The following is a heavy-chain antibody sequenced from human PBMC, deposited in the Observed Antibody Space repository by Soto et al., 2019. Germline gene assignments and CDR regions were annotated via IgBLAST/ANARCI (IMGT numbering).Heavy chain of an antibody. D-gene: IGHD3-10*01. J-gene: IGHJ6*02. CDR3: ARDRYYGSGTYYNFYSGMDV. CDR1: GGSINSGDYY. Sequence: SETLSLTCTVSGGSINSGDYYWTWVRQPPGKGLEWIGNIFHSGSTYYTPSLQSRVTISLDTSKNHFSLKLSSVTPADTAVYYCARDRYYGSGTYYNFYSGMDVWGQGTTVTVSS. V-gene: IGHV4-30-4*01. CDR2: IFHSGST.